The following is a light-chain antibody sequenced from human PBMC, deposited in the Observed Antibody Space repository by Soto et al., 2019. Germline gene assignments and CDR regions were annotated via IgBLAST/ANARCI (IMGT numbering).Light chain of an antibody. Sequence: DIQMTQSPSSLSASVGDRVTISCRASQSITHYLNWYQQKPGKAPKLLIHATSSLQSGVPSRFSGSGFGTDFTLTINNLQPEDFATYYCQQSYSTPITFGQGTRLEIK. CDR2: ATS. CDR3: QQSYSTPIT. J-gene: IGKJ5*01. V-gene: IGKV1-39*01. CDR1: QSITHY.